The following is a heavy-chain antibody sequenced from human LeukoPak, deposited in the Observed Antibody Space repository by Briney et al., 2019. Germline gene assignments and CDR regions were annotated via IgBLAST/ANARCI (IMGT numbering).Heavy chain of an antibody. CDR1: GGSFSGYY. CDR2: INHSGST. V-gene: IGHV4-34*01. J-gene: IGHJ4*02. CDR3: ARVRRRQWLGDFDY. Sequence: SETLSLTCAVYGGSFSGYYWSWIRQPPGKGLEWIGEINHSGSTNYNPSLKSRVTISVDTSKNQFSLKLSSVTAADTAVYYCARVRRRQWLGDFDYWGLGTLVTVSS. D-gene: IGHD6-19*01.